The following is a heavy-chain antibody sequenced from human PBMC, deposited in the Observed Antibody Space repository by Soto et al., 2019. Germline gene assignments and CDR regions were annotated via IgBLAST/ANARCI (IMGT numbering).Heavy chain of an antibody. CDR1: GGTFSSYA. J-gene: IGHJ4*02. D-gene: IGHD1-26*01. V-gene: IGHV1-69*13. Sequence: PGASVKVSCKASGGTFSSYAISWVRQAPGQGLEWMGGIIPIFGTANYAQKFQGRVTITADESTSTAYMELSSLRSEDTAVYYCVVGAPRQDFDYWGQGTLVTVSS. CDR3: VVGAPRQDFDY. CDR2: IIPIFGTA.